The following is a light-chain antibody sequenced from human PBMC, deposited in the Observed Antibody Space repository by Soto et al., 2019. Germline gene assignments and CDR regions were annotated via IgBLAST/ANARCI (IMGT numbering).Light chain of an antibody. V-gene: IGLV2-11*01. Sequence: QSVLTQPRSVSGSPGQSVTISCTGTNSDVGGYNYVSWYQQHPDKAPKVMIYDVSKRPSGVPDRFSGSKSGNTASLTISGLQAEDEADYYCCSHAGSNTLVFGGGTKVTVL. CDR1: NSDVGGYNY. CDR2: DVS. J-gene: IGLJ2*01. CDR3: CSHAGSNTLV.